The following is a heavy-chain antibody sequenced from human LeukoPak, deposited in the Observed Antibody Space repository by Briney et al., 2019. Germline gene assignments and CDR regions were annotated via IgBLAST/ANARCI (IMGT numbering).Heavy chain of an antibody. Sequence: ASVKVSCKASGYTFTSYDINWVRQATGPGLEWMGWMNPNSGNTGYAQKFQGRVTITRNTSISTAYMELSSLRSEDTAVYYCARGRPLQLYWYFDLWGRGTLVTVSS. J-gene: IGHJ2*01. CDR3: ARGRPLQLYWYFDL. CDR1: GYTFTSYD. D-gene: IGHD5-18*01. CDR2: MNPNSGNT. V-gene: IGHV1-8*03.